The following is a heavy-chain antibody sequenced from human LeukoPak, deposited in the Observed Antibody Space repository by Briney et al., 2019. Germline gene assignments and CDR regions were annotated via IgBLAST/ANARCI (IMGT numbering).Heavy chain of an antibody. CDR1: GGTFSSYA. Sequence: SVKVSCKASGGTFSSYAISWVRQAPGQGLEWMGRIIPILGIANCAQKFQGRVTITADKSTSTAYMELSSLRSEDTAVYYCARGYSSGWSNFDYWGQGTLVTVSS. D-gene: IGHD6-19*01. CDR3: ARGYSSGWSNFDY. J-gene: IGHJ4*02. V-gene: IGHV1-69*04. CDR2: IIPILGIA.